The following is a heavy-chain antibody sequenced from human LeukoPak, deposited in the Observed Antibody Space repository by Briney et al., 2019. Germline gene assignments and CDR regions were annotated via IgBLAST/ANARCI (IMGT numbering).Heavy chain of an antibody. CDR1: GYTLTELS. D-gene: IGHD1-20*01. CDR2: FDPEDGET. V-gene: IGHV1-24*01. J-gene: IGHJ4*02. CDR3: ATLGITGTTWGDY. Sequence: ASVELSCKVSGYTLTELSMYWVRQPPGTGLGWGGGFDPEDGETIYAQKFQGRVTITEDTSTDTAFMELSSLRSEDTAVYYCATLGITGTTWGDYWGQGTLVTVSS.